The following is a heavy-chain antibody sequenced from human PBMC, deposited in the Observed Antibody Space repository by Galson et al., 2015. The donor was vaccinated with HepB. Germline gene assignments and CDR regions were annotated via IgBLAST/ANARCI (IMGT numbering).Heavy chain of an antibody. CDR2: TRNKANSYTT. CDR3: ARVGYYYDSSGFYNGMDV. Sequence: SLRLSCAASGFTFSDHYMDWVRQAPGKGLGWVGRTRNKANSYTTEYAASVKGRFTISRDDSKNSLYLQMNSLKTEDTAVYYCARVGYYYDSSGFYNGMDVWGQG. V-gene: IGHV3-72*01. D-gene: IGHD3-22*01. CDR1: GFTFSDHY. J-gene: IGHJ6*02.